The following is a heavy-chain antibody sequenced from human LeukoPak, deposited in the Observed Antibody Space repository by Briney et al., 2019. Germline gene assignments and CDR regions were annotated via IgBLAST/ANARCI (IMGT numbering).Heavy chain of an antibody. D-gene: IGHD2-15*01. V-gene: IGHV4-34*01. CDR2: INHSGST. CDR1: GGSISSYY. Sequence: SETLSLTCTVSGGSISSYYWSWIRQPPGKGLEWIGEINHSGSTNYNPSLKSRVTISVDTSKNQFSLKLSSVTAADTAVYYCARDLGRYCSGGSCPRGLDYWGQGTLVTVSS. J-gene: IGHJ4*02. CDR3: ARDLGRYCSGGSCPRGLDY.